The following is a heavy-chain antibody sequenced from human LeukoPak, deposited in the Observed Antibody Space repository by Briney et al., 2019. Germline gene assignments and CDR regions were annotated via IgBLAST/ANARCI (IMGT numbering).Heavy chain of an antibody. CDR3: ARESGNYDFWSGYYILRECAFDI. Sequence: AASVKVSCKASGGTFSSYAISWVRQAPGQGLEWMGRIIPIFGTANYAQKFQGRVTITTDESTSTAYMELSSLRSEDTAVYYCARESGNYDFWSGYYILRECAFDIWGQGTMVTVSS. J-gene: IGHJ3*02. V-gene: IGHV1-69*05. D-gene: IGHD3-3*01. CDR1: GGTFSSYA. CDR2: IIPIFGTA.